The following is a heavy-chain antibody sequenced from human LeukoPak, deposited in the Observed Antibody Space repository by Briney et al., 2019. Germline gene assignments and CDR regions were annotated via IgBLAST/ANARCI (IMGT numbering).Heavy chain of an antibody. CDR3: ARREGFFDY. CDR1: GGSVSGFC. J-gene: IGHJ4*02. V-gene: IGHV4-59*08. Sequence: SETLSLTCTVSGGSVSGFCWSWIRQPPGKGLEWIGYIHYTGTTNYNPSLKSRVTISADTSKSQFSLKLSSVTAADTAVYYCARREGFFDYWGQGTPVTVSS. CDR2: IHYTGTT.